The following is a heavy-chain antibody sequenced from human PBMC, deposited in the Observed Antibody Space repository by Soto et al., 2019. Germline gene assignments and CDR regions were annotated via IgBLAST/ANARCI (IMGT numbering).Heavy chain of an antibody. CDR2: ISSSSSYI. Sequence: GGSLRLSCAASGFTFSSYSMNWVRQAPGKGLEWVSSISSSSSYIYYADSVKGRFTISRDNAKNSLYLQMNSLRAEDTAVYYCARDLSGYYYDSSGYPRGYWGQGTLVTVSS. J-gene: IGHJ4*02. CDR1: GFTFSSYS. V-gene: IGHV3-21*01. CDR3: ARDLSGYYYDSSGYPRGY. D-gene: IGHD3-22*01.